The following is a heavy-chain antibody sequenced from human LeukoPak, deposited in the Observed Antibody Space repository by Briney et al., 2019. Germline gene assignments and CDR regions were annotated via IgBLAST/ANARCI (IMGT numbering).Heavy chain of an antibody. CDR1: GFTVSTNY. CDR3: ARGSGYDGSRI. Sequence: GSLRLSCAASGFTVSTNYMSWIRQPPGKGLEWIGYIYASGSTDYNPSLKSRVTISIDTSKSRFSLKLSSVTAADTAIYYCARGSGYDGSRIWGQGTLVTVSS. V-gene: IGHV4-59*02. J-gene: IGHJ4*02. D-gene: IGHD3-16*01. CDR2: IYASGST.